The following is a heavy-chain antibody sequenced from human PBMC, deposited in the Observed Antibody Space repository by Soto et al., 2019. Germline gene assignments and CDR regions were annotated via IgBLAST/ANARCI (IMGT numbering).Heavy chain of an antibody. D-gene: IGHD5-18*01. CDR2: ISYAESNK. J-gene: IGHJ4*02. Sequence: QVQLVESGGGVFQPGGSLRLSCASSGFIFSSYGIHWVRQAPGKGLEWGAVISYAESNKYYADSVKDRFTISRDNSKNTLYLQMNSLRPEDTAVYYCAKDIYPGYSYGLGDYWGQGTLVTVSS. CDR1: GFIFSSYG. V-gene: IGHV3-30*18. CDR3: AKDIYPGYSYGLGDY.